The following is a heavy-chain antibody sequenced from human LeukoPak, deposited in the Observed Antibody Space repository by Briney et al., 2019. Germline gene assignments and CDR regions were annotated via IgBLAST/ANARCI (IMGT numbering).Heavy chain of an antibody. CDR1: GFTFSTYA. Sequence: GGSLRLSCAASGFTFSTYAMSWVRQAPGKGLEWVSVISGIRNSTYYADSVKGRFTISRDNSKNTLYLQMNSLRAEDTAIYYCAKLYTTSSRAFDYWGQGTLVTVSS. CDR2: ISGIRNST. J-gene: IGHJ4*02. D-gene: IGHD6-6*01. CDR3: AKLYTTSSRAFDY. V-gene: IGHV3-23*01.